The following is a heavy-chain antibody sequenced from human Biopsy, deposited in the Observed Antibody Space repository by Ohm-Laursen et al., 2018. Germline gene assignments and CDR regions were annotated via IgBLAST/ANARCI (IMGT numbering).Heavy chain of an antibody. CDR2: IYYSGST. CDR3: ARELMEYYDSSGYFDH. CDR1: GGSISSDY. V-gene: IGHV4-59*12. J-gene: IGHJ4*02. D-gene: IGHD3-22*01. Sequence: PGTLSLTCTVSGGSISSDYWSWIRQTPGKGLEWIGYIYYSGSTNYNPSLKSRVTISVDTSKKLFSLKLSSVTAADTAMYYCARELMEYYDSSGYFDHWGQGSLVTVSS.